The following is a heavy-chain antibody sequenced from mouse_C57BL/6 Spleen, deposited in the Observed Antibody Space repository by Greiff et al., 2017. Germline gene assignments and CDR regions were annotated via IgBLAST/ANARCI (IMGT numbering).Heavy chain of an antibody. J-gene: IGHJ4*01. V-gene: IGHV7-3*01. CDR3: ARYYDAMDY. D-gene: IGHD1-1*02. CDR2: IRNKANGYTT. CDR1: GFTFTDYY. Sequence: EVHLVESGGGLVQPGGSLSLSCAASGFTFTDYYMSWVRQPPGKALEWLGFIRNKANGYTTEYSASVKGRFTISRANSQSILYLQMNALRAEDSATYYCARYYDAMDYWGQGTSVTVSS.